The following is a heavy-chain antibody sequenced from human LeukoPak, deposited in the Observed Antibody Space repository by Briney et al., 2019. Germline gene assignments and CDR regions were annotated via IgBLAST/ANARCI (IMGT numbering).Heavy chain of an antibody. J-gene: IGHJ4*02. CDR2: IKQDGSEK. V-gene: IGHV3-7*01. Sequence: GGSLRLSCAASGFTFSSYEMNWVRQAPGKGLEWVANIKQDGSEKDYVDSVKGRFTISRDNAKNSLYLQMNNLRAEDTAVYYCARSLSSSSGVYGENDYWGQGTLVTVSS. CDR1: GFTFSSYE. CDR3: ARSLSSSSGVYGENDY. D-gene: IGHD6-6*01.